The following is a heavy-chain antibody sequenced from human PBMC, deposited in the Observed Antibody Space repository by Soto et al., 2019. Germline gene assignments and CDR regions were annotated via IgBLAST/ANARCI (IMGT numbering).Heavy chain of an antibody. CDR2: IYSGGST. Sequence: PGGSLRLSCAASGFTVSSNYMSWVRQAPGKGLEWVSVIYSGGSTYYADSVKGRFTISRDNSKNTLYLQMNSLRAEDTAVYYCARPHYYYDSSGRDYGMDVWGQGTTVTVSS. CDR1: GFTVSSNY. V-gene: IGHV3-53*01. J-gene: IGHJ6*02. D-gene: IGHD3-22*01. CDR3: ARPHYYYDSSGRDYGMDV.